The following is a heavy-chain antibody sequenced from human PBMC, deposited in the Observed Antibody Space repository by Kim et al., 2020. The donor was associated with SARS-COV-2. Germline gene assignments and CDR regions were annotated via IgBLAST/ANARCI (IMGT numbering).Heavy chain of an antibody. CDR1: GYTFTGYY. D-gene: IGHD6-6*01. CDR3: ARADRALIAAGAFDI. CDR2: INPNSGGT. J-gene: IGHJ3*02. Sequence: ASVKVSCKASGYTFTGYYMHWVRQAPGQGLEWMGWINPNSGGTNYAQKFQGRVTMTRDTSISTAYMELSRLRSDDTAVYYCARADRALIAAGAFDIWGQGTMVTVSS. V-gene: IGHV1-2*02.